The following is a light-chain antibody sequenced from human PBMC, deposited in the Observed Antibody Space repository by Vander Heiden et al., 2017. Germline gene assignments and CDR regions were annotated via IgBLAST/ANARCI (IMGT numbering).Light chain of an antibody. V-gene: IGKV1-17*03. CDR1: QGVSKY. J-gene: IGKJ5*01. Sequence: DIQMTQSPSVMSASVGDSVTITCRASQGVSKYLAWFQQRRGKAPKRLIYAAASLQLGVPSRFSGSGSEREFNLTINSLQPEDFATYYCLQHQSYPITFGQGTRLDIK. CDR2: AAA. CDR3: LQHQSYPIT.